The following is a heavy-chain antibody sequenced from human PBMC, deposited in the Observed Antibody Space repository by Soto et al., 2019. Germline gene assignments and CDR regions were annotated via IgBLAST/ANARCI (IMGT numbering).Heavy chain of an antibody. J-gene: IGHJ5*02. V-gene: IGHV2-5*02. CDR3: AHSTTTVTWGFDP. CDR1: GFSLTTSGVG. CDR2: IYWDDAT. Sequence: HITLKESGPTLVKPTQTLTLTCTFSGFSLTTSGVGVGWIRQPPGKALEWLALIYWDDATCYSPSLKSRITITNDASKNQVVLTMTNMDPADTATYFCAHSTTTVTWGFDPWGQGTLVTVSS. D-gene: IGHD4-17*01.